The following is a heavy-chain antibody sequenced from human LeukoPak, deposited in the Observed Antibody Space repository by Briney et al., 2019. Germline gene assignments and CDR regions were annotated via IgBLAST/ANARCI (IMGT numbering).Heavy chain of an antibody. Sequence: GKSLRLSCAASGFTFSTYGMHWVRQAPGKGLEWVTFISHDGSKIFYIDSVKGRFTISRDNSKNTLYLQMNSLRPEDTAVYFCAKDSSRFGELLSSFDYWGQGILLTVSS. CDR2: ISHDGSKI. J-gene: IGHJ4*02. CDR3: AKDSSRFGELLSSFDY. CDR1: GFTFSTYG. D-gene: IGHD3-10*01. V-gene: IGHV3-30*18.